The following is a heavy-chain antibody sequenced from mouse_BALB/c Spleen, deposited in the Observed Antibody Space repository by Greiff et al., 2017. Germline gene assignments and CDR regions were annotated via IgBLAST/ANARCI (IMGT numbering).Heavy chain of an antibody. Sequence: VQLQQPGAELVMPGASVKMSCKASGYTFTDYWMHWVKQRPGQGLEWIGAIDTSDSYTSYNQKFKGKATLTVDESSSTAYMQLSSLTSEDSAVYYCARKRELGNFDYWGQGTTLTVSS. CDR1: GYTFTDYW. D-gene: IGHD4-1*01. J-gene: IGHJ2*01. V-gene: IGHV1-69*01. CDR2: IDTSDSYT. CDR3: ARKRELGNFDY.